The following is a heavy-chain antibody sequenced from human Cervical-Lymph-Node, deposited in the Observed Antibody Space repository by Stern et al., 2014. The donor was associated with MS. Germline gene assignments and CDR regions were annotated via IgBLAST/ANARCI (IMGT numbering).Heavy chain of an antibody. CDR2: IHNSGTT. V-gene: IGHV4-30-4*01. CDR3: SRDADGYSLVFGY. J-gene: IGHJ4*02. D-gene: IGHD5-24*01. Sequence: VQLVESGPGLVKPSPTLSLTCAVSVGSISSAEYYWSWIRQSPGKGLEWIGYIHNSGTTYYNPSLMSRVTISVDTSKNQFSLKLRSVTAADTAVYYCSRDADGYSLVFGYWGRGTLVTVSS. CDR1: VGSISSAEYY.